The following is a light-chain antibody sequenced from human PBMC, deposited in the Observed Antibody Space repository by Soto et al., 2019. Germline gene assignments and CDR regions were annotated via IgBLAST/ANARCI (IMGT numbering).Light chain of an antibody. J-gene: IGLJ3*02. Sequence: QSALTQPPSASGSPGQSVTISCTGTNSDVGHYIYVSWYQQQPGKAPKLMIYEVSKRPSGVPDRFSGSKSGNTASLTVSGLQAEDEADYYCSSYGGSNNLVFGGGTKLTVL. CDR3: SSYGGSNNLV. CDR1: NSDVGHYIY. V-gene: IGLV2-8*01. CDR2: EVS.